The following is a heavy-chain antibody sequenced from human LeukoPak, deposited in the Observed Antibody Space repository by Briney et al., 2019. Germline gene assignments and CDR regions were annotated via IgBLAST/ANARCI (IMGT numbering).Heavy chain of an antibody. D-gene: IGHD2-2*01. Sequence: TSGTLSLTCTVSGASVTTHYWSWIRQPPGKGLEWIGNIFYRGINSYHSSYDSSLQSRVTMSIDTSKNQFSLKLSSVTAADTAVYYCARDNGGCSSTSCYLDYWGQGTLVTVSS. CDR1: GASVTTHY. V-gene: IGHV4-59*02. CDR2: IFYRGINSYHS. CDR3: ARDNGGCSSTSCYLDY. J-gene: IGHJ4*02.